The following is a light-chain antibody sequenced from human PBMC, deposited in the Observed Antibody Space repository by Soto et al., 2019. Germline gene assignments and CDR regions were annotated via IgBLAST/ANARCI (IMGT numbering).Light chain of an antibody. V-gene: IGKV1-5*03. Sequence: DIQMTQSPSTLSGSVGDRVTITCRASQTISNWLAWYQQKPGKAPKPLIYKASDLESGVPSRFSGSGSGTEFTLTISSLQPDDFATYYCQHYNSYSEAFGQGTKVDIK. J-gene: IGKJ1*01. CDR1: QTISNW. CDR2: KAS. CDR3: QHYNSYSEA.